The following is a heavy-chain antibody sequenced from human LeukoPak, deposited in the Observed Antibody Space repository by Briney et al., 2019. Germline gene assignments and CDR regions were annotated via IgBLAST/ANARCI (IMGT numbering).Heavy chain of an antibody. J-gene: IGHJ6*02. CDR2: ISYDGSNK. CDR1: GFTFSSYA. V-gene: IGHV3-30-3*01. CDR3: ARDMTPLYGMDV. Sequence: GSLRLSCAASGFTFSSYAMHWVRQAPGKGLEWVAVISYDGSNKYYADSVKGRFTISRDNSKNTLYLQMNSLRAEDTAVYYCARDMTPLYGMDVWGQGTTVTVSS. D-gene: IGHD2-15*01.